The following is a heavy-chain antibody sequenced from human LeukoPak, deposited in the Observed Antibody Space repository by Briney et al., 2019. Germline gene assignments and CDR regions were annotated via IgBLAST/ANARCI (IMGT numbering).Heavy chain of an antibody. D-gene: IGHD3-10*01. J-gene: IGHJ5*02. CDR2: IYTSGST. V-gene: IGHV4-61*02. CDR3: ARGWTIRGFDP. Sequence: SETLSLTCTVSGGSISSGSYYWSWIRQPAGKGLEWIGRIYTSGSTNYNPSLKSRVTISVDTSKNQFSLKLSSVTAADTAVYYCARGWTIRGFDPWGQGTLVTVSS. CDR1: GGSISSGSYY.